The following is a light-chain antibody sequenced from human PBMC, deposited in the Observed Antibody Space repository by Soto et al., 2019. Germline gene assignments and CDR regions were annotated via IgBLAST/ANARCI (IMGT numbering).Light chain of an antibody. CDR2: GSS. V-gene: IGKV3-20*01. Sequence: EVVLTQSPGTLSLSPGERATLSCRASENVSNNYLAWYQQKPGQAPRLLIFGSSDRAAGIPDRFSGSGSGTDFTLTIRILEPEDFAVYYCQQYGSSPPYTFGQGTKLEIK. CDR3: QQYGSSPPYT. CDR1: ENVSNNY. J-gene: IGKJ2*01.